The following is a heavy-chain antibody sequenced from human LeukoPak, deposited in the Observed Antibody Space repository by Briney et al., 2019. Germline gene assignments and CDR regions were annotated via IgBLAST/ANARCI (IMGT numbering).Heavy chain of an antibody. Sequence: GGSLRLSCAASGFTFSNYAMSWVRQAPGKGLEWVSTISNSGDATYYADSVKGRFTISRDNSKNTLYLQMNSLRAEDTAVYYCARCDVGDGYSHYWGQGTLVTVSS. CDR2: ISNSGDAT. CDR3: ARCDVGDGYSHY. V-gene: IGHV3-23*01. CDR1: GFTFSNYA. D-gene: IGHD5-24*01. J-gene: IGHJ4*02.